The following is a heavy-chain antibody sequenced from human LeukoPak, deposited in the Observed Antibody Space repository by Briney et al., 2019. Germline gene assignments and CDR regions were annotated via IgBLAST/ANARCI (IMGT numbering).Heavy chain of an antibody. V-gene: IGHV4-59*01. CDR1: GDSISSYY. CDR2: IYYSGKT. Sequence: TPSETLSLTCTVSGDSISSYYWSWIRQPPGKGLEWIGYIYYSGKTVYDPSLKSRVTISVDTSKNQFSLNLSSVTAADTAVYYCARDPSARGYFDLWGRGTLVTVSS. J-gene: IGHJ2*01. CDR3: ARDPSARGYFDL.